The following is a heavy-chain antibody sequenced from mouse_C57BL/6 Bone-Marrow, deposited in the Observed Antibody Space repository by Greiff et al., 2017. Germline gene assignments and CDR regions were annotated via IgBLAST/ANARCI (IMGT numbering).Heavy chain of an antibody. J-gene: IGHJ4*01. Sequence: EVQLQQSGTVLARPGASVKMSCKTSGYTFTSYWMHWVKQRPGQGLEWIGAIYPGNSDTSYNQKFKGKAKLTAVTSASTAYMELSSLTNEDSAVYYCTRRGLIYYYGTLYAMDYWGQGTSVTVSS. CDR1: GYTFTSYW. CDR3: TRRGLIYYYGTLYAMDY. CDR2: IYPGNSDT. V-gene: IGHV1-5*01. D-gene: IGHD1-1*01.